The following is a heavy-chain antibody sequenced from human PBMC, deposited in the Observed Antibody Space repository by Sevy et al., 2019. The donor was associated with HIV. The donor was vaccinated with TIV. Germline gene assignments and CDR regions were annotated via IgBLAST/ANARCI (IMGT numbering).Heavy chain of an antibody. D-gene: IGHD5-18*01. V-gene: IGHV3-23*01. CDR3: AKKMGGGSGMAFLVDY. J-gene: IGHJ4*02. CDR2: ISGTGDYT. Sequence: GGSLRLSCAASGFTFSNFAMGWVRQAPGKGLDCISVISGTGDYTYYADSVKGRFTISRDNSKNTLFLQMNSLRAEDTAIFYCAKKMGGGSGMAFLVDYWGQGTLVTVSS. CDR1: GFTFSNFA.